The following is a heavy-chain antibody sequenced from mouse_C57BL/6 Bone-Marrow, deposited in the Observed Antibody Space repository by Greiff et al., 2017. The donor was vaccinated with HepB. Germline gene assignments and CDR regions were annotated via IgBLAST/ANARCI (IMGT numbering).Heavy chain of an antibody. CDR2: INPSNGGT. J-gene: IGHJ1*03. V-gene: IGHV1-53*01. Sequence: VQLQQPGTELVKPGASVKLSCKASGYTFTSYWMHWVKQRPGQGLEWIGNINPSNGGTNYNEKFKSKATLTVDKSSSTAYMQLSSLTSEDSAVYYCARIPLITTGRLVNFDGWGTGTTVTVSS. D-gene: IGHD1-1*01. CDR1: GYTFTSYW. CDR3: ARIPLITTGRLVNFDG.